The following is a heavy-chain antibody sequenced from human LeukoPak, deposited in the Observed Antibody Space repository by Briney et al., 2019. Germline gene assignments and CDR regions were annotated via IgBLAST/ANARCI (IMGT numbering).Heavy chain of an antibody. V-gene: IGHV3-30*12. J-gene: IGHJ4*02. Sequence: GGSLRLSCAASGFIFSSYGMHWARQAPGKGLQWVAVIWSDGSNKDYGDSVKGRFTISRDDSKNTLYLQMNSLRADDTAVYYCARSGGGTYFDNWGQGTLVTVSS. CDR1: GFIFSSYG. CDR3: ARSGGGTYFDN. D-gene: IGHD2-15*01. CDR2: IWSDGSNK.